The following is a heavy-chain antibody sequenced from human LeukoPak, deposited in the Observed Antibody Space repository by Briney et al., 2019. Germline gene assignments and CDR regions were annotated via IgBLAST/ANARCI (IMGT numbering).Heavy chain of an antibody. CDR2: ISGSGGST. D-gene: IGHD3-10*01. Sequence: GGSPRRSCAASGFTFSNYAMSWVRQAPGKGLGWVSSISGSGGSTYYADSVKGRFTISRDNSKNTLYLQMNSLRAEDTAVYYCAKCYGSGSYYKGEPDYWGQGTLVTVSS. CDR1: GFTFSNYA. J-gene: IGHJ4*02. CDR3: AKCYGSGSYYKGEPDY. V-gene: IGHV3-23*01.